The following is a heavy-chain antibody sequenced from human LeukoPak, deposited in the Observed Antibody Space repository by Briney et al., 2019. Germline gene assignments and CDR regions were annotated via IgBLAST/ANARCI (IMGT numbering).Heavy chain of an antibody. V-gene: IGHV3-33*01. J-gene: IGHJ4*02. CDR3: ARASKYYDILTGYFTV. CDR2: IWYDGSNK. D-gene: IGHD3-9*01. CDR1: GFTFSSYG. Sequence: GRSLSLSCAASGFTFSSYGMHWVRQAPGKGLEWVAVIWYDGSNKYYADSVKGRFTISRDNSKNTLYLQMNSLRAEDTAVYYCARASKYYDILTGYFTVWGQGTLVSVSS.